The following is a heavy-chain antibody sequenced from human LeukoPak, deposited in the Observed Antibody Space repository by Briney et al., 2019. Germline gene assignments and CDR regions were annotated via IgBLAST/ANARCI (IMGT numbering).Heavy chain of an antibody. CDR1: GFTFSSYA. D-gene: IGHD6-19*01. CDR2: ISYDGSNK. CDR3: VRVQYSSGWYFDY. J-gene: IGHJ4*02. V-gene: IGHV3-30-3*01. Sequence: PGGSLRLSCAASGFTFSSYAMHWVRQAPGKGLEWVAVISYDGSNKYYADSVKGRFTISRDNSKNTLYLQMNSLRAEDTAVYYCVRVQYSSGWYFDYWGQGTLVTVSS.